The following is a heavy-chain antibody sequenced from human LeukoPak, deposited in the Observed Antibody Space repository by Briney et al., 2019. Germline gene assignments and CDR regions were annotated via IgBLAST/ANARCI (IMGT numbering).Heavy chain of an antibody. CDR2: IYYSGST. D-gene: IGHD3-22*01. V-gene: IGHV4-30-4*01. Sequence: SETLSLTCTVSGGSISSGDYYWSWLRQPPGKGLEWIGYIYYSGSTYYNPSLKSRVTISVDTSKNQFSLKLSSVTAADTAVYYCARVEGSSGYYYYWGQGTLVTVSS. CDR1: GGSISSGDYY. CDR3: ARVEGSSGYYYY. J-gene: IGHJ4*02.